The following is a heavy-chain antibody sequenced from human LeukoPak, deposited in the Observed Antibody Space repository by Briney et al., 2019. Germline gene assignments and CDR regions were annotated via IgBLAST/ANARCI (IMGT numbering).Heavy chain of an antibody. V-gene: IGHV3-64*01. CDR2: ISSNGGST. CDR3: AREAYYGSGSFNWFDP. J-gene: IGHJ5*02. D-gene: IGHD3-10*01. Sequence: GGSLRLSCAASGFTFSSYAMHWVRQAPGKGLEYVSAISSNGGSTYYANSVKGRFTISRDNSKDTLYLQMGSLRAEDMAVYYCAREAYYGSGSFNWFDPWGQGTLVTVSS. CDR1: GFTFSSYA.